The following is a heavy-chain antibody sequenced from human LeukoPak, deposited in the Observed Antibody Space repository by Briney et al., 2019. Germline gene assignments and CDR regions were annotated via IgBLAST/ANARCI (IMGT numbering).Heavy chain of an antibody. CDR2: INHSGST. CDR3: ASKRPYLAYSG. CDR1: GGSFSGYY. Sequence: SETLSLTCAVYGGSFSGYYWSWIRQPPGKGLEWIGEINHSGSTNYNPSLKSRVTISVDTSKNQFSLKLSSVTAADTAVYYCASKRPYLAYSGWGRGTLVTVSS. J-gene: IGHJ4*02. D-gene: IGHD1-26*01. V-gene: IGHV4-34*01.